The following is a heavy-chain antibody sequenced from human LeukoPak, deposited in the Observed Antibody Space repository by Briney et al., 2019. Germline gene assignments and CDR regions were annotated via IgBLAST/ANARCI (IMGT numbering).Heavy chain of an antibody. Sequence: GGSLRLSCAASGFTFSSFAMHWVRQAPGEGLEWVAVISYDGGIKYYADSVKVRFTVSRDSSKNTLYLQMDSLRPEDTAVYHCAREYSGGSYFNFDSWGQGTLVTVSS. D-gene: IGHD6-19*01. CDR2: ISYDGGIK. J-gene: IGHJ4*02. CDR1: GFTFSSFA. V-gene: IGHV3-30-3*01. CDR3: AREYSGGSYFNFDS.